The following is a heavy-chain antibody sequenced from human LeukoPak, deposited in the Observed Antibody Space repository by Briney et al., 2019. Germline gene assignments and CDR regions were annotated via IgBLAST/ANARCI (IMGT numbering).Heavy chain of an antibody. D-gene: IGHD3-3*01. CDR2: TYYSGNT. CDR1: GGSISSYY. V-gene: IGHV4-59*01. CDR3: AGGVGNDAFDI. J-gene: IGHJ3*02. Sequence: SETLSLTCTVSGGSISSYYWTWIRQSPGKGLEWIGHTYYSGNTNYNPSLKSRVTISIDTSKNQFSLKLSSVTAADTAVYYCAGGVGNDAFDIWGQGTMVTVSS.